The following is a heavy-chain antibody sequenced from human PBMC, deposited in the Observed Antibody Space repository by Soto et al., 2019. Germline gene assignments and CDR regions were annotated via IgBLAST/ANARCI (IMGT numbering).Heavy chain of an antibody. J-gene: IGHJ4*02. CDR3: ARWVEVSLDYFDS. CDR1: GGSMSNGYYY. CDR2: IYHSGRT. Sequence: QVQLQESGPGLVKPSQTLSLTCTVSGGSMSNGYYYWSWVRQNPGKGLEWIGHIYHSGRTYYNPSLKSRVGIVVDTSKNQFSLHLNSVTAADTAVYYCARWVEVSLDYFDSWGQGTPVTVSS. V-gene: IGHV4-31*03. D-gene: IGHD1-20*01.